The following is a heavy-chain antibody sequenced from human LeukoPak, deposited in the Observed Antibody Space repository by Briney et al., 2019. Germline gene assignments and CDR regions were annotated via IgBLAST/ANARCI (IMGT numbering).Heavy chain of an antibody. Sequence: PSQTLSLTCTVSGGSISSSSYYWGWIRQPPGKGLEWIGSIYYSGSTYCNPSLKSRVTISVDTSKNQFSLKLRSVTAADTAVYYFARHGLLWGGFWSGLLPYYLDYWGQGNLVTVSS. D-gene: IGHD3-3*01. V-gene: IGHV4-39*01. CDR1: GGSISSSSYY. CDR3: ARHGLLWGGFWSGLLPYYLDY. CDR2: IYYSGST. J-gene: IGHJ4*02.